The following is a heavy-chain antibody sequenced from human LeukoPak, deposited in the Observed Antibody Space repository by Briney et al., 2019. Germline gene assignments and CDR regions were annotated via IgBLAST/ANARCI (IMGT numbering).Heavy chain of an antibody. V-gene: IGHV5-51*01. CDR1: GYSFTSYW. J-gene: IGHJ4*02. CDR3: ARLDDFWSGYSNFDY. D-gene: IGHD3-3*01. CDR2: IYPGDSDT. Sequence: GESLKISCKGSGYSFTSYWIGWLRQMPGKGLEWMGIIYPGDSDTRYSPSFPGQVTISADKSIRTAYLQWSRLKASDTAMYYCARLDDFWSGYSNFDYWGQGTLVTVSS.